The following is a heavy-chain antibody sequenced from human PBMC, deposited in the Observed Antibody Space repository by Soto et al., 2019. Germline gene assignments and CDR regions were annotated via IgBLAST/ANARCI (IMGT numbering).Heavy chain of an antibody. CDR1: GFTLSSYE. V-gene: IGHV3-48*03. CDR3: ARVYADYLIDAFDI. J-gene: IGHJ3*02. Sequence: EAQLVESGGGLVQPGGSLRLSCAAFGFTLSSYEMDWVRQAPGKGLEWVSHISRSGSPIYYADSVKGRFTISRDNAKNSVYLQVNSLRAEDTAIYYCARVYADYLIDAFDIWGQETMVSVSS. D-gene: IGHD4-17*01. CDR2: ISRSGSPI.